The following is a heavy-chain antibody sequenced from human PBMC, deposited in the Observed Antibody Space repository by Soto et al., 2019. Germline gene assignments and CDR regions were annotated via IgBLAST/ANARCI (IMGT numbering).Heavy chain of an antibody. D-gene: IGHD2-21*01. CDR2: ISSDGRHQ. J-gene: IGHJ4*02. Sequence: QVQLVESGGGVVQPGNSLRLSCAGSAFTFRSYGMHWVRQAPGKGLEWVAVISSDGRHQVYGDYVKCRLTISRDNSKNILFIEMNSLRPEDTAIYVCTRYAPHLRNYRGGGFAFSGQGTLVKVSS. CDR3: TRYAPHLRNYRGGGFAF. V-gene: IGHV3-30*03. CDR1: AFTFRSYG.